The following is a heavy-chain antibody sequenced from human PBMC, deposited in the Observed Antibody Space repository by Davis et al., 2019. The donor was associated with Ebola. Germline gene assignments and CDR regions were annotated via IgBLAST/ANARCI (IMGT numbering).Heavy chain of an antibody. CDR2: IGGEKGNT. CDR3: SRVPDVLAGYDSYYFEY. CDR1: GYTFTNYG. D-gene: IGHD3-9*01. J-gene: IGHJ4*02. Sequence: ASVKVSCKSSGYTFTNYGITWVRQAPGQGLEWMGWIGGEKGNTHYAQKFQGRVTMTRDTSTNTFYLEVRSLRSDDTAVYYCSRVPDVLAGYDSYYFEYWGRGTLVTASS. V-gene: IGHV1-18*01.